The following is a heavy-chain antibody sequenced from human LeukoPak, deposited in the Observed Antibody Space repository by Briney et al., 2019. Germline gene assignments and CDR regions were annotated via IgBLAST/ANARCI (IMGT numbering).Heavy chain of an antibody. V-gene: IGHV3-21*01. CDR1: XFTXSSXS. CDR2: ISSSGTYI. J-gene: IGHJ3*01. CDR3: AREGTIVVGDAFDV. D-gene: IGHD2-2*01. Sequence: SXXLXCAASXFTXSSXSLNWVRQXPGXGLXXXXXISSSGTYIYYADSVKGRFTISRDNAKSSLTLQMNSLRAEDTALYYCAREGTIVVGDAFDVWGQGTMVTVSS.